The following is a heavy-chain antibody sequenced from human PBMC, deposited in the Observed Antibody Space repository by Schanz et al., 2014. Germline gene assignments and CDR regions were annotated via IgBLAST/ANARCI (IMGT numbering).Heavy chain of an antibody. D-gene: IGHD6-19*01. CDR3: TTYCDGGCAIDN. Sequence: EVQLLESGGALVQPGGSLRLSCLASGFTFSTTWMNWVRQAPGKGLEWVGRIKSKVDGGTTDNAAPVQGRFTISRDDSKNTLHLQMNSLKTEDTAVYYCTTYCDGGCAIDNWGQGALVTVSS. V-gene: IGHV3-15*02. J-gene: IGHJ4*02. CDR1: GFTFSTTW. CDR2: IKSKVDGGTT.